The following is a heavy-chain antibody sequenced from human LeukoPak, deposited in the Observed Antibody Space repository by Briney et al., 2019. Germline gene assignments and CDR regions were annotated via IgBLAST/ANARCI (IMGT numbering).Heavy chain of an antibody. CDR1: GGSISSSTYY. J-gene: IGHJ5*02. Sequence: SETLSLTCTVSGGSISSSTYYWGWIRQPPGKGLEWIGNIYYSGSTYYNPSLKSRITISVDTSKNQFSLKLSSVTAADTAVYYCARGASSSWYNWFDPWGQGTLVTVSS. CDR2: IYYSGST. D-gene: IGHD6-13*01. V-gene: IGHV4-39*07. CDR3: ARGASSSWYNWFDP.